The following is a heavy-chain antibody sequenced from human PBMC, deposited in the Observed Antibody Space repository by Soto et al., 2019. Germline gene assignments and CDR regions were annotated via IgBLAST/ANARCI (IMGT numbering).Heavy chain of an antibody. Sequence: EVQLVESGGGLVQPGGSLRLSCAASGFTVSSNYMSWVRQAPGKGLEWVSVIYSGGSTSYADSVKGRFTISRDNSKNTLEHQKNSMRAEDTAVYYCARALYGDKNWFDPWGQGTLVTVSS. CDR3: ARALYGDKNWFDP. D-gene: IGHD4-17*01. CDR1: GFTVSSNY. CDR2: IYSGGST. V-gene: IGHV3-66*01. J-gene: IGHJ5*02.